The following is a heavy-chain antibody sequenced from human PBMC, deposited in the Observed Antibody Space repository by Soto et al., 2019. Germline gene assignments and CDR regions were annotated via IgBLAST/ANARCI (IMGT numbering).Heavy chain of an antibody. J-gene: IGHJ5*02. V-gene: IGHV4-4*07. CDR2: IYIRGSP. CDR3: AGNPYVRGNYFFFDP. D-gene: IGHD3-10*02. Sequence: SETMSPTCAVSGTYVTSSSCIWVRQPPGRGLEWVGRIYIRGSPNYNPSLEGRITMSIDTSKNEVSLKLRSVTAADTAIYFCAGNPYVRGNYFFFDPWGRGSLVTVSS. CDR1: GTYVTSSS.